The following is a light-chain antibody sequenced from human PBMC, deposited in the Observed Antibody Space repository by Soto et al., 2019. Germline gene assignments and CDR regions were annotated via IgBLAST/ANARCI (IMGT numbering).Light chain of an antibody. V-gene: IGKV1-6*01. CDR1: QGIRND. J-gene: IGKJ1*01. CDR2: AAS. Sequence: AIEMTQSPASLSASVGARVTITCRASQGIRNDLGWYQQKPGKAPKLLIYAASSLQSGVPSRFSGSGSGTDFTLTISSLQPEDFATYYCLQDYNYPLTFGQGTKVDIK. CDR3: LQDYNYPLT.